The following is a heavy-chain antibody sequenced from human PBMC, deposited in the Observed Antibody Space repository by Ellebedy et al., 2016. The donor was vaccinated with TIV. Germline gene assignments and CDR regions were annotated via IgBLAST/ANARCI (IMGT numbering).Heavy chain of an antibody. CDR3: ARGMRVMSYYYGMDV. V-gene: IGHV3-7*04. J-gene: IGHJ6*02. CDR2: IKEDGTEK. CDR1: GFTFSIYW. D-gene: IGHD3-16*01. Sequence: GESLKISCAASGFTFSIYWMNWVRQAPGKGLEWVANIKEDGTEKYYVDSVKGRFTISRDNAKNSLYLQMNSLRAEDTAVYHCARGMRVMSYYYGMDVWGQGTTVTVSS.